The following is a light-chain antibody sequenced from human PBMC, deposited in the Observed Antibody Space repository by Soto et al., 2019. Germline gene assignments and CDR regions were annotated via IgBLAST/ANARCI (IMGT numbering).Light chain of an antibody. J-gene: IGKJ1*01. Sequence: EILLTRWPATRSMSLGKGANLSCRASQSVSSYLDWYQKNPGQAPRPLIYGASTRATGIPARFSGSGYGTEFTITISSTKYEDFEVFFCQQYYKSTWTFGHGTKVDI. V-gene: IGKV3-15*01. CDR3: QQYYKSTWT. CDR2: GAS. CDR1: QSVSSY.